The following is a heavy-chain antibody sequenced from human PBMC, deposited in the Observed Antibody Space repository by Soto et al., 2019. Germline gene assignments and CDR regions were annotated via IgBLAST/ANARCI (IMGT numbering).Heavy chain of an antibody. CDR3: ARAVRKTIIAVAGDFDY. V-gene: IGHV4-34*01. Sequence: SETLSLTCAVYGGSFSGYYWSWIRQPPGKGLEWIGEINHSGSTNYNPSLKSRVTISVDTSKNQFSLKLSSVTAADTAVYYCARAVRKTIIAVAGDFDYWGQGTLVTVPS. J-gene: IGHJ4*02. CDR2: INHSGST. D-gene: IGHD6-19*01. CDR1: GGSFSGYY.